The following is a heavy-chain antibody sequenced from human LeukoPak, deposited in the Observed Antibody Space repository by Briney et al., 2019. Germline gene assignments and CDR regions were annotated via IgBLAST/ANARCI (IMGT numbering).Heavy chain of an antibody. CDR2: IKSKTDGGTT. V-gene: IGHV3-15*01. CDR3: TTDGGPVGGSYYSEYFQH. D-gene: IGHD1-26*01. Sequence: PGGSLRLSCAASGFTFSNAWMSWVRQAPGKGLEWVGRIKSKTDGGTTDYAAHVKGRFTISRDDSKNTLYLQMNSLKTEDTAVYYCTTDGGPVGGSYYSEYFQHWGQGTLVTVSS. J-gene: IGHJ1*01. CDR1: GFTFSNAW.